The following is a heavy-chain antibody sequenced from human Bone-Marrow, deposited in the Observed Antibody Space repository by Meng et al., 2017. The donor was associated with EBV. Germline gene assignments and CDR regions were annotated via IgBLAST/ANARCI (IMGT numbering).Heavy chain of an antibody. V-gene: IGHV4-4*02. J-gene: IGHJ4*02. CDR2: IYHSGST. CDR3: ARDSLWGRLKGAMDS. CDR1: GGSISSGNW. D-gene: IGHD1-26*01. Sequence: QVQLQESGPGLVKPSGXLSLTWXVPGGSISSGNWWTWVRQPPGKGLEWIGEIYHSGSTNYNPSLVSRVTISVDKSKNQFSLKLNSVTAADTAVYYCARDSLWGRLKGAMDSGGQGTMVTVSA.